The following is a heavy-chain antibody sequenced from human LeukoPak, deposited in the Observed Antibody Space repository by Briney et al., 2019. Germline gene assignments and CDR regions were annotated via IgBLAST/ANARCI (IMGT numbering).Heavy chain of an antibody. CDR1: GFTFSSYC. D-gene: IGHD4-17*01. J-gene: IGHJ4*02. CDR3: ANRAVIDYGRHFDY. CDR2: ISGSGGST. V-gene: IGHV3-23*01. Sequence: GGSLRLSCAASGFTFSSYCMTWVRQAPGKGLEWVSGISGSGGSTYYADSVKGRFTISRDNSKNTLYLQMNSLRAEDTAVYICANRAVIDYGRHFDYWGQGTLVSVSS.